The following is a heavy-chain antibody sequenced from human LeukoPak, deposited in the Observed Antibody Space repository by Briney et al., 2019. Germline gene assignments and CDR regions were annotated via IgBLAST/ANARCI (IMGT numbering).Heavy chain of an antibody. J-gene: IGHJ4*02. CDR2: IKQDGSEK. CDR1: GFTFSSYS. Sequence: GGSLRLSCAASGFTFSSYSMNWVRQAPGKGLEWVANIKQDGSEKYYVDSVKGRFTISRDNAKNSLYLQMNSLRAEDTAVYYCARDQRYYDSSGYSDYWGQGTLVTVSS. V-gene: IGHV3-7*01. D-gene: IGHD3-22*01. CDR3: ARDQRYYDSSGYSDY.